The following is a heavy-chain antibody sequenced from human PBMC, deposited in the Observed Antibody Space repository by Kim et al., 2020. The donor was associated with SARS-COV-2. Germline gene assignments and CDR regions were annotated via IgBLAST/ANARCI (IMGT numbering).Heavy chain of an antibody. D-gene: IGHD3-16*01. Sequence: SETLSLTCTVSGGSISSGGYYWSWIRQHPGKGLEWIGYIYYSGSTYYNPSLKSRVTISVDTSKNQFSLKLSSVTAADTAVYYCAREGVQRGGFDYWGQGTLVTVSS. V-gene: IGHV4-31*03. J-gene: IGHJ4*02. CDR1: GGSISSGGYY. CDR2: IYYSGST. CDR3: AREGVQRGGFDY.